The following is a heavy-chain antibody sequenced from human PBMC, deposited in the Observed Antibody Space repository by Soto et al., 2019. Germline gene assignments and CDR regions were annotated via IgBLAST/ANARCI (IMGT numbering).Heavy chain of an antibody. D-gene: IGHD3-10*01. V-gene: IGHV3-30*18. CDR2: ISYDGSNK. CDR3: AKDQHYYGSGTNYYYYMDV. Sequence: GGSLRLSCAASGFTFSSYGMHWVRQAPGKGLEWVAVISYDGSNKYYADSVKGRFTISRDNSKNTLYLQMNSLRAEDTAVYYCAKDQHYYGSGTNYYYYMDVWGKGTTVTVSS. CDR1: GFTFSSYG. J-gene: IGHJ6*03.